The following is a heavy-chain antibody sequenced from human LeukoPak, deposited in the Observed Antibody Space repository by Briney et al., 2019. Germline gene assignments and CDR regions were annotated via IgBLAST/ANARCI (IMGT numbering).Heavy chain of an antibody. CDR3: ARLDSSSWYVY. V-gene: IGHV3-53*01. Sequence: GGSLRLSCAASGFSFSSYWMSWVRQAPGKGLEWVSVIYSGGSTYYADSVKGRFTISRDNSKNTLYLQMNSLRAEDTAVYYCARLDSSSWYVYWGQGTLVTVSS. CDR1: GFSFSSYW. J-gene: IGHJ4*02. D-gene: IGHD6-13*01. CDR2: IYSGGST.